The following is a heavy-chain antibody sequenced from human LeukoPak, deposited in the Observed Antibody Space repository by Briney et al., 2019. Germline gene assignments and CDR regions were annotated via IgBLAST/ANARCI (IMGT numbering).Heavy chain of an antibody. D-gene: IGHD3-22*01. V-gene: IGHV4-39*07. CDR2: IYYSGST. Sequence: SETLSLTCTVSGGSISSSSYYWGWIRQPPGKGLEWIGSIYYSGSTYYNPSLKSRVTISVDTSKNQFSLKLSSVTAADTAVYYCARDAHYYDSSDNWFDPWGQGTLVTVSS. J-gene: IGHJ5*02. CDR3: ARDAHYYDSSDNWFDP. CDR1: GGSISSSSYY.